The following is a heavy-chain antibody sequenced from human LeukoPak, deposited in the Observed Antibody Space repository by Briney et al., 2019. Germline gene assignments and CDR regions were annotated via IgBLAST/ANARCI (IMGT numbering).Heavy chain of an antibody. Sequence: GGSLRLSCAASGFTFSSYSMNWVRQAPGKGLEWVSYISSSSSTIYYADSVKGRFTISRDNAKNSLYLQMNSLRAEDTAVYYCARGASWELLRGVRGTYFDYWGQGTLVTVSS. D-gene: IGHD1-26*01. J-gene: IGHJ4*02. CDR3: ARGASWELLRGVRGTYFDY. CDR2: ISSSSSTI. CDR1: GFTFSSYS. V-gene: IGHV3-48*01.